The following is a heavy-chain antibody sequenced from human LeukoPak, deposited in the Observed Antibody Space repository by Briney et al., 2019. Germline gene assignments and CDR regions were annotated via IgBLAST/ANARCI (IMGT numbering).Heavy chain of an antibody. CDR2: ISDSGGSK. CDR1: RSTFSSYA. D-gene: IGHD3-16*02. J-gene: IGHJ5*02. CDR3: ARSPGYRRSWFAA. Sequence: AGGSLRLSCAASRSTFSSYAMSWVRQAPGKGLEWVSAISDSGGSKYYADSVKGRFTISRDNSKNTLYLQMNSLRAEDTAVYYCARSPGYRRSWFAAWGEGPLVTVSS. V-gene: IGHV3-23*01.